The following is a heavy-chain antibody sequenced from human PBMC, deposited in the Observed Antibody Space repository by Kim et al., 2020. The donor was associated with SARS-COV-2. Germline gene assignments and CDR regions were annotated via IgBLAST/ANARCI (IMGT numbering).Heavy chain of an antibody. CDR3: AKEPRDRTCGGSCYYDY. CDR2: ISWNSGSI. J-gene: IGHJ4*02. Sequence: GGSLRLSCAASGFTFDDYAMHWVRQAPGKGLEWVSGISWNSGSIGYADSVKGRFTISRDNAKNSLYLQMNSLRAEDTALYYCAKEPRDRTCGGSCYYDYWGQGTLVTVSS. V-gene: IGHV3-9*01. CDR1: GFTFDDYA. D-gene: IGHD2-15*01.